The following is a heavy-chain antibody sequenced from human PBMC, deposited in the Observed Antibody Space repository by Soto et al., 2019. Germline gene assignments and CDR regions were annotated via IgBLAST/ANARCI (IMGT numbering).Heavy chain of an antibody. Sequence: QVQLQESGPGLVKPSETLSLTCTVSGGSISSYYWSWIRQPPGKGLEWIGYIYYSGSTNYNPSLKRRVTISVDTSKNQFSLKLSSVTAADTAVYYCARGTLGGPAPVEMATIFDYWGQGTLVTVSS. CDR2: IYYSGST. V-gene: IGHV4-59*01. J-gene: IGHJ4*02. D-gene: IGHD5-12*01. CDR1: GGSISSYY. CDR3: ARGTLGGPAPVEMATIFDY.